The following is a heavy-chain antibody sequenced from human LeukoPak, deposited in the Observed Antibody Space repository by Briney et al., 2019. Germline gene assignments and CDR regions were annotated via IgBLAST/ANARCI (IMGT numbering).Heavy chain of an antibody. CDR2: ISGTGTTT. CDR3: AKNERGPEDYYYYMDL. CDR1: VVSFSNYA. V-gene: IGHV3-23*01. Sequence: PGGSLRLSCAASVVSFSNYAMSWGRQAPGKGLEWVSAISGTGTTTFYADSVKGRFTISRDNSKNTLHLQMNRLRAEDTAVLYCAKNERGPEDYYYYMDLWGKGTTVTVSS. J-gene: IGHJ6*03.